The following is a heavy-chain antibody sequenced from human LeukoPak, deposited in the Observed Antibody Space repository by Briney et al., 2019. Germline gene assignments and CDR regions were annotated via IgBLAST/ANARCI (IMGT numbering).Heavy chain of an antibody. J-gene: IGHJ4*02. V-gene: IGHV3-23*01. Sequence: SGGSLRLSCAASGFTFSSYAMSWVRQAPGKGLEWVSAISGSGGSTYYADSVKGRFTISRDNSKNTLYLQMNSLRAEDTAVYYCAKDHPHYDSSGTFDYWGQGTLVTVSS. D-gene: IGHD3-22*01. CDR2: ISGSGGST. CDR3: AKDHPHYDSSGTFDY. CDR1: GFTFSSYA.